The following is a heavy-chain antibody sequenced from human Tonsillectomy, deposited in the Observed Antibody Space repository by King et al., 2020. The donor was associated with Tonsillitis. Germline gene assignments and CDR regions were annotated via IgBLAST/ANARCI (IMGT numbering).Heavy chain of an antibody. D-gene: IGHD6-19*01. CDR3: ARDPGLSGWSFDY. CDR1: GGSVNSGSHY. V-gene: IGHV4-61*01. CDR2: ISYSGST. Sequence: PLQESGPGLVKPSETLSLTCTVSGGSVNSGSHYWRWIRQPPGKGLEWVGYISYSGSTNYHPSLKSRVTISVDTSKNQFSLKLSSMTAADTAVYYCARDPGLSGWSFDYWGQGTLVTVSS. J-gene: IGHJ4*02.